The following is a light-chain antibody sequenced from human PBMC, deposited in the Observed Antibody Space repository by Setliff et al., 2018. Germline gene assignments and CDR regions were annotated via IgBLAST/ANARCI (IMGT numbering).Light chain of an antibody. CDR1: SSNIGSNT. CDR2: SNS. J-gene: IGLJ3*02. V-gene: IGLV1-44*01. Sequence: QSVLTQPPSASGTPAQRVTISCSGSSSNIGSNTVNWYQQLPGTAPKLLIYSNSQRPSGVPDRFSGFRSGTSASLAISGLQSEDEADYYCASWDDSLNGYWVFGGGTKVTVL. CDR3: ASWDDSLNGYWV.